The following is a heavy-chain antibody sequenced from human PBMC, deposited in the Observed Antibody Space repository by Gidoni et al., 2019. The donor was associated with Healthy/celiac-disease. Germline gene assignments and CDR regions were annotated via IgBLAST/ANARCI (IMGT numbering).Heavy chain of an antibody. J-gene: IGHJ6*02. D-gene: IGHD4-17*01. V-gene: IGHV3-33*01. CDR3: ARGYGDYAGTSGMDV. CDR2: IGYDGSNK. Sequence: QVQLVESGGGVVQPGRSLRLSRAASGFTFSRSGMHWVRQAPVMGLEWVAVIGYDGSNKSYADSVKCRFTISRDNSKNTLYLQRNSLRAEDTAVYYCARGYGDYAGTSGMDVWGQGTTVTVSS. CDR1: GFTFSRSG.